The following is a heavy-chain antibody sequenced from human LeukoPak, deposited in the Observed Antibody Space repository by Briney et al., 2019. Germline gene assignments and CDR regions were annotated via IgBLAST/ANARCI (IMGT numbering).Heavy chain of an antibody. CDR3: AKDRGATSG. J-gene: IGHJ4*02. V-gene: IGHV3-23*01. CDR1: GSTFSTYA. CDR2: ISNSGGST. Sequence: GGSLRLSCVVSGSTFSTYAMTWVRQAPGKRLEWVSCISNSGGSTYYADSVKGRFAISRDNSKNTLYLQMNSLRVEDTAIYYCAKDRGATSGWGQGTLVTVSS. D-gene: IGHD1-26*01.